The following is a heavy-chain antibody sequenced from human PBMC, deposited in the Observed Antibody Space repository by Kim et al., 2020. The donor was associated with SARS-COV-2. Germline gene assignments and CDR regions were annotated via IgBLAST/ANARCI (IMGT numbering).Heavy chain of an antibody. CDR3: ARDIELRPPGRYFDY. D-gene: IGHD1-7*01. Sequence: GGSLRLSCAASGFTFSSYAMHWVRQAPGKGLEWVAVISYDGSNKYYADSVKGRFTISRDNSKNTLYLQMNSLRAEDTAVYYCARDIELRPPGRYFDYWGQGTLFTVSS. CDR2: ISYDGSNK. J-gene: IGHJ4*02. V-gene: IGHV3-30-3*01. CDR1: GFTFSSYA.